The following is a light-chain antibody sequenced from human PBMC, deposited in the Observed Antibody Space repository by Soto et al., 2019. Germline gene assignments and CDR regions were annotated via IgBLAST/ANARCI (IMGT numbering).Light chain of an antibody. CDR3: SSYRSGSTKI. J-gene: IGLJ1*01. CDR1: SSDIGAYKY. V-gene: IGLV2-14*01. CDR2: EIN. Sequence: QSALTQPASVSGSPGQSITLSCTGTSSDIGAYKYVSWYQQYPGKAPKLIIYEINYRPSGVSNRFSGSKSGNTASLTISGLQAEDEADYYCSSYRSGSTKIFGSGTKVTVL.